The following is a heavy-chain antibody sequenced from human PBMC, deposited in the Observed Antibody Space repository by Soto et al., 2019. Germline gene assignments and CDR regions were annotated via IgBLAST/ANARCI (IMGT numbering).Heavy chain of an antibody. D-gene: IGHD6-6*01. CDR1: GFTFSSYG. J-gene: IGHJ4*02. V-gene: IGHV3-33*01. CDR2: IWYDGSNK. Sequence: GGSLRLSCAASGFTFSSYGMHWVRQAPGKGLEWVAVIWYDGSNKYYADSVKGRFTISRDNSKNTLYLQMNSLRAEDTAVYYCARDRGSSPHPYYFDYWGQGSLVTVSS. CDR3: ARDRGSSPHPYYFDY.